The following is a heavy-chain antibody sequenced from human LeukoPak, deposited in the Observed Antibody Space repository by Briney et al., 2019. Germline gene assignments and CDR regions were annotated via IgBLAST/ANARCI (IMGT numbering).Heavy chain of an antibody. Sequence: TLSLTCAVSGDSISNNNWWTWVRQAPGKGLEWVAIISYDGSNKYYADSVKGRFTISRDNSKNTLYLQMNSLRTEDTAVYYCAKDRYSTHNWFDPWGQGTLVTVSS. CDR2: ISYDGSNK. V-gene: IGHV3-30*18. CDR3: AKDRYSTHNWFDP. J-gene: IGHJ5*02. CDR1: GDSISNNN. D-gene: IGHD5-12*01.